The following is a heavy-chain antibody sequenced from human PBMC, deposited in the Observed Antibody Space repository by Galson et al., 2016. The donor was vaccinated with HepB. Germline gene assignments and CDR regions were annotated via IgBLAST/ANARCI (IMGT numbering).Heavy chain of an antibody. V-gene: IGHV3-30*04. CDR3: ARGGTGRLAYYYYGMDV. D-gene: IGHD1-1*01. CDR1: GFTFRYFS. J-gene: IGHJ6*02. CDR2: ISDDGSSK. Sequence: SLRLSCAASGFTFRYFSIHWVRQAPGKGLEWVTIISDDGSSKYYADPVKGRFTISRDNSKNTVTMQMNNLRTEDTAVYYCARGGTGRLAYYYYGMDVWGPGTTVTVSS.